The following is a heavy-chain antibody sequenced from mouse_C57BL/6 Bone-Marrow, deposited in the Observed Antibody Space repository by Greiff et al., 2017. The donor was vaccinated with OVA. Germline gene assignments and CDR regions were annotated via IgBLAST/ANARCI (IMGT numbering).Heavy chain of an antibody. CDR3: ASYGYDRVSDY. CDR1: GYTFTDYY. V-gene: IGHV1-26*01. J-gene: IGHJ2*01. D-gene: IGHD2-2*01. Sequence: EVQLQQSGPELVKPGASVKISCKASGYTFTDYYMNWVKQSHGKSLEWIGDINPNNGGTSYNQKFKGKATLTVDKSSSTAYMELRSLTSEDSAVYYCASYGYDRVSDYWGQGTTLTVSS. CDR2: INPNNGGT.